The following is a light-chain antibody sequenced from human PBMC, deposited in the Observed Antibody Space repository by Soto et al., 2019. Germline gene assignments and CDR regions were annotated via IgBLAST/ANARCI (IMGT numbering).Light chain of an antibody. CDR1: QSISSG. V-gene: IGKV1-5*01. CDR3: QQYNSYSPT. CDR2: DAS. J-gene: IGKJ1*01. Sequence: DTQMTQSPSTLSASVGDRVTITCRASQSISSGLAWYQQKPGKAPKLLIYDASSLESGVPSRFSGSGSGTEFTLTISSLQPDDFATYYCQQYNSYSPTFGQGTKVEIK.